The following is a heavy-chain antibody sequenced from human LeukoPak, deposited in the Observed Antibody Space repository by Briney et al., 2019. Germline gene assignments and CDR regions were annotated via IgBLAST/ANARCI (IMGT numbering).Heavy chain of an antibody. V-gene: IGHV4-39*02. D-gene: IGHD2-2*01. J-gene: IGHJ4*02. CDR1: GGSISSSNYY. CDR3: ARGPTYQPIDF. Sequence: RASETLSLTCTVSGGSISSSNYYWGWVRQPPGKGLEWIASIHYSETTYYNPSLKSRVTISVDTAKNHFALRLSSGAAADAAVYYCARGPTYQPIDFWGQGTLVTVSS. CDR2: IHYSETT.